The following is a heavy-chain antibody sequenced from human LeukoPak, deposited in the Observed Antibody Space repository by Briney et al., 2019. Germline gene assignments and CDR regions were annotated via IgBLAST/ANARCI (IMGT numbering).Heavy chain of an antibody. D-gene: IGHD1-7*01. CDR3: ARALVPGTRFGY. J-gene: IGHJ4*02. CDR1: GFTFSSYG. Sequence: PGGSLRLSCAASGFTFSSYGMNWVRQAPGKELEWVSYISSSSSTIYYADSVKGRFTISRDNAKNSLYLQMNGLRDEDTAVYYCARALVPGTRFGYWGQGTLVTASS. CDR2: ISSSSSTI. V-gene: IGHV3-48*02.